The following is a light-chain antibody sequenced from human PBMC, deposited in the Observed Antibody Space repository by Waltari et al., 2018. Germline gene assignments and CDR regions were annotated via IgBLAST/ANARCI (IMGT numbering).Light chain of an antibody. J-gene: IGLJ3*02. CDR3: QSYDSALSAV. Sequence: QSFLTQPPSVFGVPGQGVPTPCTRSSSNIGAGYDPHWYQQLPGAAPRLLIYPYSNRPSGVPDRFYGSKSGTSASLAITGLQAEDEADYYCQSYDSALSAVFGGGTKVTVL. CDR1: SSNIGAGYD. V-gene: IGLV1-40*01. CDR2: PYS.